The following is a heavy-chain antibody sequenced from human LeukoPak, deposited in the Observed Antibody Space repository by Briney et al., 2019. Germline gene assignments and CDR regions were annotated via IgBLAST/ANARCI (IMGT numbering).Heavy chain of an antibody. CDR3: ARRIGDNWFDP. CDR2: IYHSGST. J-gene: IGHJ5*02. CDR1: GGSISSGDYS. D-gene: IGHD1-26*01. Sequence: SETLSLTCAVSGGSISSGDYSWSWIRQPPGKGLEWIGYIYHSGSTYYNPSLKSRVTISVDRSKNQFSLKLSSVTAADTAVYYCARRIGDNWFDPWGQGTLVTVSS. V-gene: IGHV4-30-2*01.